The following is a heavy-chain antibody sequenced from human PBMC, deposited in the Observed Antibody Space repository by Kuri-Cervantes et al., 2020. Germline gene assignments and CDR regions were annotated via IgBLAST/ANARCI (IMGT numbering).Heavy chain of an antibody. V-gene: IGHV2-70*01. J-gene: IGHJ4*02. D-gene: IGHD6-19*01. CDR3: ARGWYYFDY. Sequence: WIRQPPGKALEWLALIDWDDDKYYSTSLKTRLTISKDISKNQVVLTMTNMDPVDTATYYCARGWYYFDYWGQGTLVTVSS. CDR2: IDWDDDK.